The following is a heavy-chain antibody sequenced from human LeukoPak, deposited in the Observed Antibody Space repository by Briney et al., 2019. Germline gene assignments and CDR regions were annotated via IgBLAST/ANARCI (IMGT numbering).Heavy chain of an antibody. V-gene: IGHV4-39*01. CDR1: GGSIGSSSYY. D-gene: IGHD3-10*01. J-gene: IGHJ5*02. Sequence: SETLSLTCTVSGGSIGSSSYYWGWIRQPPGKGLEWIGSIYYSGSTYYNPSLKSRVTISVDTSKNQFSLKLSSVTAADTAVYYCAGLWFGELLYNWFDPWGQGTLVTVSS. CDR3: AGLWFGELLYNWFDP. CDR2: IYYSGST.